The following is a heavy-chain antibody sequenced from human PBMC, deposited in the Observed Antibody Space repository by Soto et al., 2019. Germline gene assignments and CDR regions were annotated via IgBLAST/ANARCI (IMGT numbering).Heavy chain of an antibody. CDR3: ARSTSCYDF. J-gene: IGHJ4*02. V-gene: IGHV1-3*01. CDR1: GYTFTSYA. CDR2: ISGDT. Sequence: ASVKVSCKASGYTFTSYAIHWVRQAPGQRLEWMGWISGDTKYSQRFQGRVTITRDTSANTAYMELSGLRSEDTAVYYCARSTSCYDFWGQGTLVTVSS. D-gene: IGHD2-2*01.